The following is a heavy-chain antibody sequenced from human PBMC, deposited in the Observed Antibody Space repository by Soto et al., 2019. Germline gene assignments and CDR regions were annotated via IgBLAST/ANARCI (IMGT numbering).Heavy chain of an antibody. Sequence: PGGSLRLSCAASGFTFSSYSMNWVRQAPGKGLEWVSSISSSSSYIYYAESVRGRFTISRDNSKNTLYLQMNSLRAEDTAIYYCAKVHYSSSSAAYDAFDIWGQGTLVTVSS. CDR1: GFTFSSYS. CDR3: AKVHYSSSSAAYDAFDI. D-gene: IGHD6-6*01. J-gene: IGHJ3*02. CDR2: ISSSSSYI. V-gene: IGHV3-21*04.